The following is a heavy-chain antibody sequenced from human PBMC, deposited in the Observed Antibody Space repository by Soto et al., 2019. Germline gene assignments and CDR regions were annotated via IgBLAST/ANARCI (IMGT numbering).Heavy chain of an antibody. J-gene: IGHJ4*02. D-gene: IGHD6-13*01. Sequence: GGELRPDCAAAGFDVSTYHMPWVHQAPGKGLEWVSVIYSAGSADFADSVKVRFTISRDNSKNTLYLQMSSLRAEDTAVYYSAGVHSSSYHYFEYLGQGTVVPGSS. CDR2: IYSAGSA. CDR1: GFDVSTYH. V-gene: IGHV3-66*01. CDR3: AGVHSSSYHYFEY.